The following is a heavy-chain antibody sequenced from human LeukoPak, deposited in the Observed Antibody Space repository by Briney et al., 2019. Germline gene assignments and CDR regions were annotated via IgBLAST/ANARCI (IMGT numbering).Heavy chain of an antibody. CDR3: AKIGVTIFAPIGY. Sequence: PGGSLRLSCAASGFTFSSYARSSVRQAPGKGLEWVSAISGSVGSTYYADSVRGRFTISTANSKNTLSLKMNSLRAEDTAVYYCAKIGVTIFAPIGYWGQGTLVTVSS. V-gene: IGHV3-23*01. J-gene: IGHJ4*02. CDR1: GFTFSSYA. CDR2: ISGSVGST. D-gene: IGHD3-3*01.